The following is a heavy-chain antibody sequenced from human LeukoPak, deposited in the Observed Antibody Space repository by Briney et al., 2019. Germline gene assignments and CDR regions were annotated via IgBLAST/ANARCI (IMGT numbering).Heavy chain of an antibody. J-gene: IGHJ4*02. Sequence: GGSLRLSCAASGFTVSSNYMSWVRQAPGKGLEWVSVIYSGGSTYYADSVKGRFTISRDNSKNTLYLQMNSLRAEDTAVYYCARGPYYDILTGYYHLFDYWGQGTLVTVSS. V-gene: IGHV3-53*01. CDR3: ARGPYYDILTGYYHLFDY. CDR1: GFTVSSNY. CDR2: IYSGGST. D-gene: IGHD3-9*01.